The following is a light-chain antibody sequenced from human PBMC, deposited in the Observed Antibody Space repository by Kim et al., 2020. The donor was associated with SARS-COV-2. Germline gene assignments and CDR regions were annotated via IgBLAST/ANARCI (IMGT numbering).Light chain of an antibody. Sequence: SYELTQPPSVSVSPGQTATITCSGDALPKQYAYWYQQKPGQAPLLVIYKDKERPSGIPERFSGSSSGTVTLTISGVQPEDEADYYCQSADTTGTYILFGGGTQLTVL. CDR1: ALPKQY. CDR2: KDK. V-gene: IGLV3-25*03. J-gene: IGLJ2*01. CDR3: QSADTTGTYIL.